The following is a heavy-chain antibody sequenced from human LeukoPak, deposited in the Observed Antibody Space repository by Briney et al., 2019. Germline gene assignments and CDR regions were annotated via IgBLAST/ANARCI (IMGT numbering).Heavy chain of an antibody. D-gene: IGHD4-17*01. CDR3: ARLLTTVTTRSGYYYYGMDV. Sequence: SGPALVKPTQTLTLTCTFFGFSLSTSGMCVSWIRQPPGKALEWLARIDWDDDKYYSTSLKTRLTISKDTSKNQVVLTMTNMDPVDTATYYCARLLTTVTTRSGYYYYGMDVWGQGTTVTVSS. J-gene: IGHJ6*02. CDR2: IDWDDDK. CDR1: GFSLSTSGMC. V-gene: IGHV2-70*11.